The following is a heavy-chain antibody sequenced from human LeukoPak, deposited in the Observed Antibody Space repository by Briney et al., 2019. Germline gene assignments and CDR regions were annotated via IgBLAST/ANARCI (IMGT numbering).Heavy chain of an antibody. CDR1: GGSISSSSYY. Sequence: PSETLSLTCTVSGGSISSSSYYWSWIRQPPGKGLEWIGYIYYSGSTYYNPSLKSRVTISVDTSKNQFSLKLSSVTAADTAVYYCARGANWESRGAFDIWGQGTMVTVSS. CDR2: IYYSGST. V-gene: IGHV4-30-4*08. CDR3: ARGANWESRGAFDI. D-gene: IGHD7-27*01. J-gene: IGHJ3*02.